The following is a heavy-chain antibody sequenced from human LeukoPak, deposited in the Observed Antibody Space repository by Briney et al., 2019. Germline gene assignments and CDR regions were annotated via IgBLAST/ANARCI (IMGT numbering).Heavy chain of an antibody. CDR3: ARVSAYYYDRSGYSAFDY. Sequence: GGSLRLSCAASGFTFSSYAMHWVRQAPGKGLEWVAVISYDGSNKYYADSVKGRFTISRDNSKNTLYLQMNSLRAEDTAVYYCARVSAYYYDRSGYSAFDYWGQGTLVTVSS. CDR1: GFTFSSYA. V-gene: IGHV3-30-3*01. CDR2: ISYDGSNK. J-gene: IGHJ4*02. D-gene: IGHD3-22*01.